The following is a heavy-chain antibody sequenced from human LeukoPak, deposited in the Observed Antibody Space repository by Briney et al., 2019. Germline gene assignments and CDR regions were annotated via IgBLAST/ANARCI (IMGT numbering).Heavy chain of an antibody. J-gene: IGHJ4*02. CDR3: ARPRVTTGRQGGGSWYFDY. CDR2: IYPGDSDT. V-gene: IGHV5-51*01. CDR1: GYSFTSYW. D-gene: IGHD4-11*01. Sequence: GESLKISCKGSGYSFTSYWIGWVRQMPGKGLEWMGIIYPGDSDTRYSPSFQGQVTISADKSISTAYLQWSSLKASDTAMYYCARPRVTTGRQGGGSWYFDYWGQGTLVTVSS.